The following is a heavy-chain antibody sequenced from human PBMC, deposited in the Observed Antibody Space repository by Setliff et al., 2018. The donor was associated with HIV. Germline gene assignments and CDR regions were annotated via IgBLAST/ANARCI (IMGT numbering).Heavy chain of an antibody. D-gene: IGHD3-10*01. J-gene: IGHJ5*02. CDR1: GGSISSYY. V-gene: IGHV4-59*01. Sequence: SETLSLTCTVSGGSISSYYWSWIRQPPGKGLEWIGYIYYSGSTNYNPSLKSRVTISVDTSKNQFSLKLSSVTAADTAVYYCVRVHWFDPWGQGTLVTVSS. CDR3: VRVHWFDP. CDR2: IYYSGST.